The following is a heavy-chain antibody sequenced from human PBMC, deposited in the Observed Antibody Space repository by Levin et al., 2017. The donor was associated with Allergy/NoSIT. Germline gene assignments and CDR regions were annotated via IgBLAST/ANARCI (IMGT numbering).Heavy chain of an antibody. CDR2: ISSSSSYT. CDR3: ARLGGSGWSLDY. CDR1: GFTFSDYY. D-gene: IGHD6-19*01. Sequence: GGSLRLSCPVSGFTFSDYYMSWVRQAPGEGLEWLSYISSSSSYTNYADSVKGRFTISRDNAKNSLYLQMNSLRAEDTAVYYCARLGGSGWSLDYWGQGTLVIVSS. V-gene: IGHV3-11*03. J-gene: IGHJ4*02.